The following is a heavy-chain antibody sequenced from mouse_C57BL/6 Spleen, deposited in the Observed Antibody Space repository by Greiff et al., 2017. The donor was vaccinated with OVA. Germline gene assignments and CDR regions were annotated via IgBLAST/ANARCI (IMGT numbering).Heavy chain of an antibody. D-gene: IGHD1-1*01. J-gene: IGHJ1*03. Sequence: EVKVVESGGGLVKPGGSLKLSCAASGFTFSSYAMSWVRQTPEKRLEWVATISDGGSYTYYPDNVKGRFTISRDNAKNNLYLQMSHLKSEDTAMYYCARDYYGSRRYFDVWGTGTTVTVSS. CDR1: GFTFSSYA. CDR3: ARDYYGSRRYFDV. CDR2: ISDGGSYT. V-gene: IGHV5-4*01.